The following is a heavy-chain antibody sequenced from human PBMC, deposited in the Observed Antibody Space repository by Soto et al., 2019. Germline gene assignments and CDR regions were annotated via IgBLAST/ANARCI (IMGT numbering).Heavy chain of an antibody. J-gene: IGHJ6*02. CDR1: RFTFSSYG. Sequence: LRLSCAASRFTFSSYGMHWVRQAPGKGLEWVAVISHDGSNKYYADSVKGRFTISRDNSKNTLYLQMNSLRAEDTAVYYCAKNTADLAGLYYYYGMDVWGQGTTVTVSS. CDR2: ISHDGSNK. CDR3: AKNTADLAGLYYYYGMDV. D-gene: IGHD6-19*01. V-gene: IGHV3-30*18.